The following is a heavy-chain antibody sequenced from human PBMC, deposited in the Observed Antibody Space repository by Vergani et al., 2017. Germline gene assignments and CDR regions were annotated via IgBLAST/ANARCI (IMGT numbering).Heavy chain of an antibody. V-gene: IGHV1-46*01. J-gene: IGHJ4*02. CDR2: INPSGGST. Sequence: QVQLVQSGAEVKKPGASVKVSCKVSGYTLTELSMHWVRQAPGQGLEWMGIINPSGGSTSYAQKFQGRVTMTRDTSTSTVYMELSSLRSEDTAVYYCASGSGSYYSAFDYWGQGTLVTVSS. CDR1: GYTLTELS. CDR3: ASGSGSYYSAFDY. D-gene: IGHD3-10*01.